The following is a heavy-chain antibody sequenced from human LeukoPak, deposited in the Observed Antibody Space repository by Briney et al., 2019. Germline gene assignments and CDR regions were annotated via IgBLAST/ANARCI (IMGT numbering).Heavy chain of an antibody. V-gene: IGHV3-21*01. D-gene: IGHD6-19*01. CDR2: ISSSSSHI. CDR3: ARDSSIAVAGTGFDY. CDR1: GFTFSSYS. Sequence: GGSLRLSCAPSGFTFSSYSMNWVRQAPGKGLQWVSSISSSSSHIYYADSVKGRFTISRDNAKNSLYLQMTSLRAEDTAVYYCARDSSIAVAGTGFDYWGQGTLVTVSS. J-gene: IGHJ4*02.